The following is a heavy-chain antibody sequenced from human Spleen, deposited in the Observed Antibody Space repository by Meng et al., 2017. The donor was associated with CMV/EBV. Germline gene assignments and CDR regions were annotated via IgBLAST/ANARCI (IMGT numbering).Heavy chain of an antibody. Sequence: ASVKVSCKASGYTFTSYGISWVRQATGQGLEWMGWMNPNSGNTGYAQKFQGRVTMTRNTSMSTAYMELSSLRSEDMAVYYCVRGCSSTSCEDYWGQGTLVTVSS. CDR1: GYTFTSYG. CDR2: MNPNSGNT. V-gene: IGHV1-8*02. CDR3: VRGCSSTSCEDY. D-gene: IGHD2-2*01. J-gene: IGHJ4*02.